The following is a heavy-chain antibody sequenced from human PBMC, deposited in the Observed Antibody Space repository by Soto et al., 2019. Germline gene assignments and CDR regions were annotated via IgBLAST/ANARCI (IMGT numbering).Heavy chain of an antibody. CDR1: GGSISSYY. CDR3: ARYYCTSTTCYYFDY. V-gene: IGHV4-59*01. Sequence: SETLSLTCTVSGGSISSYYWSWIRQPPGKGLEWIGYIHYTGSTNYNPSLKSRVTISVDTSRNQFSLKLSSVTAADTAVYFCARYYCTSTTCYYFDYWVQGTLVTVSS. J-gene: IGHJ4*02. D-gene: IGHD2-2*01. CDR2: IHYTGST.